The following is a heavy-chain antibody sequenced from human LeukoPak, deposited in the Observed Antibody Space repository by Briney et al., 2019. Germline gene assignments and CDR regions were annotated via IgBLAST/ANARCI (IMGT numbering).Heavy chain of an antibody. Sequence: PSETLSLTCTVSGGSVSSNGYFWNWIRQPPGKGLEWIGYIYNRGSTNYNPSLKSRVTISVDTSNNQFSLRLSSVTAADTAVYYCARGMYYDFWSGYPNWFDPWGQGTLVTVSS. CDR2: IYNRGST. CDR3: ARGMYYDFWSGYPNWFDP. D-gene: IGHD3-3*01. CDR1: GGSVSSNGYF. J-gene: IGHJ5*02. V-gene: IGHV4-61*08.